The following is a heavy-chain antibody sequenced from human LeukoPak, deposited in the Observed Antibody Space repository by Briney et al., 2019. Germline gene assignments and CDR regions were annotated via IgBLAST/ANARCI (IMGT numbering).Heavy chain of an antibody. CDR2: INPSGGST. J-gene: IGHJ4*02. CDR1: GYTLTSYY. CDR3: ARDSGWWMFDY. D-gene: IGHD6-19*01. Sequence: ASVKVSCKASGYTLTSYYIHWVRQAPGQGLEWMGIINPSGGSTSYAQKFQGRVTMTRDTSTSTVYMELSSLRSEDTAVYYCARDSGWWMFDYWGQGALVTVSS. V-gene: IGHV1-46*01.